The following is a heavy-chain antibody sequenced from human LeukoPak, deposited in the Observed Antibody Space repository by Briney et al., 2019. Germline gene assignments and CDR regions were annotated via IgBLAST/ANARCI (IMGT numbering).Heavy chain of an antibody. V-gene: IGHV3-21*01. D-gene: IGHD3-3*01. CDR1: GFTFRSYS. J-gene: IGHJ4*02. CDR3: ARDGDYDFWSGYFDY. Sequence: TGGSLRLSCAASGFTFRSYSMNWVRQAPGKGLEWVSSISSSSSYIYYADSVKGRFTISRDNAKNSLYLQMNSLRAEDTAVYYCARDGDYDFWSGYFDYWGQGTLVTVSS. CDR2: ISSSSSYI.